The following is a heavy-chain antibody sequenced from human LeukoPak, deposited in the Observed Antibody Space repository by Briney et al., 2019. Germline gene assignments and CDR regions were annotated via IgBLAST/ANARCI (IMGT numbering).Heavy chain of an antibody. Sequence: PSETLSLTCTVSGGSISSYYWSWIRQPPGKGLEWIGYIYYSGSTNYNPSLKSRVTISVDTSKNQFSLKLSSVTAADTAVYYCASNGRAAAAHFDYWGQGILVTVSS. CDR3: ASNGRAAAAHFDY. V-gene: IGHV4-59*01. D-gene: IGHD6-13*01. CDR1: GGSISSYY. CDR2: IYYSGST. J-gene: IGHJ4*02.